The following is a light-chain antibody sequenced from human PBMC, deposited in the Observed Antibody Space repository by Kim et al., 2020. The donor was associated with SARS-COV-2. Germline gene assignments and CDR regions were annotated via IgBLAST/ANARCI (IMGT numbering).Light chain of an antibody. CDR1: SSDVCLYTH. CDR3: SSYTSSSTLV. V-gene: IGLV2-14*03. J-gene: IGLJ2*01. CDR2: DVS. Sequence: GQSITIPFTGTSSDVCLYTHVSCDQHHPGKAPNRMIYDVSKRPSGVSNRFSGSKSGNTASLTISGLQAEDEADYYCSSYTSSSTLVFGGGTQLTVL.